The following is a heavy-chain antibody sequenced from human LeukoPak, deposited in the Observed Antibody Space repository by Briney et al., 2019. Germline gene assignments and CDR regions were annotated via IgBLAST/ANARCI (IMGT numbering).Heavy chain of an antibody. CDR3: ANVGSGDFDL. Sequence: GGSLRLSCAASGFNFHYFALSWVRQAPGKGLEWVSGIRGSGDTTYYTDSVKGRFTISRDNSKNTLYLQMNSLRAEDTAVYYCANVGSGDFDLWGRGTLVTVSS. D-gene: IGHD3-10*01. CDR2: IRGSGDTT. J-gene: IGHJ2*01. CDR1: GFNFHYFA. V-gene: IGHV3-23*01.